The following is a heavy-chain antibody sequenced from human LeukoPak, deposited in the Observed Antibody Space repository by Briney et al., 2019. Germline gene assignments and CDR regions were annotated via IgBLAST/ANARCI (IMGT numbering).Heavy chain of an antibody. D-gene: IGHD6-6*01. CDR3: ATVPYSSSSEYFDY. J-gene: IGHJ4*02. V-gene: IGHV1-8*01. CDR2: MNPNSGNT. Sequence: GASVKVSCKASGYTFTSYDINWVRQATGQGLEWMGWMNPNSGNTGYAQKFQGRVTMTTDTSTSTAYMELRSLRSDDTAVYYCATVPYSSSSEYFDYWGQGTLVTVSS. CDR1: GYTFTSYD.